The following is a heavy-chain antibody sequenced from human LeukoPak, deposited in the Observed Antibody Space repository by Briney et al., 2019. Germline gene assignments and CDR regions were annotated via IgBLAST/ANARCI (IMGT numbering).Heavy chain of an antibody. CDR3: ARDLTAVADPDY. D-gene: IGHD6-19*01. CDR1: GYTFTGYY. CDR2: INPNSGGT. J-gene: IGHJ4*02. Sequence: ASVKVSCKASGYTFTGYYMHWVRQAPGQGLEWMGWINPNSGGTNYAQKFQGRVTMTRDTSISTAYMELSRLRSDGTAVYYCARDLTAVADPDYWGQGTLVTVSS. V-gene: IGHV1-2*02.